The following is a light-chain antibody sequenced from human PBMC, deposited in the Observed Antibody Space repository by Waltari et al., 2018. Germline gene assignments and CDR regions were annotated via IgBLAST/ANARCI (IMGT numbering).Light chain of an antibody. J-gene: IGLJ2*01. V-gene: IGLV2-14*01. Sequence: QSALTQPASVSGSPGQSITISCTGASSAIGDYTFVSWYQQPPGKAPKPRIFEVSNRPPGVSDRFSGSKSANTASLTISGLQAEDEAHYYCSSYTSSTSLVFGGGTKVTVL. CDR2: EVS. CDR1: SSAIGDYTF. CDR3: SSYTSSTSLV.